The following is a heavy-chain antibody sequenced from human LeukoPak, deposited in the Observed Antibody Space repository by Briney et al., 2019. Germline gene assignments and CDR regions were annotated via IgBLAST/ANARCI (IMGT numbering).Heavy chain of an antibody. V-gene: IGHV1-69*13. D-gene: IGHD2-2*02. CDR2: IIPIFGTA. Sequence: ASVKVSCKASGGTFSSYAISWVRQAPGQGLEWMGGIIPIFGTANYAQKFQGRVTITADESTSTAYMELSSLRSEDTAVYYCARSGVPAAIYYYYYMDVWGKGTTVTVSS. J-gene: IGHJ6*03. CDR3: ARSGVPAAIYYYYYMDV. CDR1: GGTFSSYA.